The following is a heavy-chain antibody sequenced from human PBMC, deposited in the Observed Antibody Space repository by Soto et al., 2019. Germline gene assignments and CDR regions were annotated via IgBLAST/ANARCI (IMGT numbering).Heavy chain of an antibody. CDR1: GGSISSSNW. D-gene: IGHD3-10*01. V-gene: IGHV4-4*02. J-gene: IGHJ5*02. Sequence: QVQLQESGPGLVKPSGTLSLTCAVSGGSISSSNWWSWVRQPPGKGLEWIGEIYHSGSTNYNPSLKXRXTXXVDKSKNQFSLKLSSVTAADTAVYYCARRWMVRGVMNWFDPWGQGTLVTVSS. CDR3: ARRWMVRGVMNWFDP. CDR2: IYHSGST.